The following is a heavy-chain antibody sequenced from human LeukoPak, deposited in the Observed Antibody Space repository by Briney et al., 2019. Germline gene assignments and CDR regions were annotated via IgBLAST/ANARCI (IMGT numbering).Heavy chain of an antibody. V-gene: IGHV3-30*03. CDR3: AREPEHDYGDY. Sequence: GRSLRLSCAASGFTFSSYGMHWVRQAPGKGLEWVAVISYDGSNKYYADSVKGRFTISRDNSKNTLYLQMNSLRAEDTAVYYCAREPEHDYGDYWGQGTLVTVSS. CDR2: ISYDGSNK. D-gene: IGHD1/OR15-1a*01. CDR1: GFTFSSYG. J-gene: IGHJ4*02.